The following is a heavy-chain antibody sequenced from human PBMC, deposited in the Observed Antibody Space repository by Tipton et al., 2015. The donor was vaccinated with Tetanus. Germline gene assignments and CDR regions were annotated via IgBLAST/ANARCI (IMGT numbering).Heavy chain of an antibody. CDR3: ARGYYDSNGFRFDY. V-gene: IGHV3-69-1*02. Sequence: SLRLSCAASGFPFSAYWMIWIRQAPGKGLEWISDISGSGIIHYTDSGRFTISRDNTKNSLYLQMNSLRAEDTAVYYCARGYYDSNGFRFDYWGQGTLVTVSS. J-gene: IGHJ4*02. CDR2: ISGSGII. D-gene: IGHD3-22*01. CDR1: GFPFSAYW.